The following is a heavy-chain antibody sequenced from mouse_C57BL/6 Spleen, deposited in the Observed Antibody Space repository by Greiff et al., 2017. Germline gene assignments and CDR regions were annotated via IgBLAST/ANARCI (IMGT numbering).Heavy chain of an antibody. J-gene: IGHJ2*01. CDR3: ARSCGTTVVDYFYD. CDR1: GYTFTSYD. V-gene: IGHV1-85*01. D-gene: IGHD1-1*01. Sequence: QVQLQQSGPELVKPGASVKLSCKASGYTFTSYDINWVKQRPGQGLEWIGGIDPRDGSTKYNEKFKGKATLTVDKSSSTAYMELNSLTSEVSAVYFFARSCGTTVVDYFYDWGSGTTLTVSS. CDR2: IDPRDGST.